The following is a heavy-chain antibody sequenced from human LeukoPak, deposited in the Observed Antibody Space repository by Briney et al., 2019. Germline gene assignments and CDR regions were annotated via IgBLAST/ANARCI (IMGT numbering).Heavy chain of an antibody. J-gene: IGHJ4*02. Sequence: SETLSLTCAVYGGSFSGYYWSWIRQPPGKGLEWIGEINHSGSTNYNPSLKSRVTISVDTSKNQFSLKLSSVTAADTAVYYCASTDILTGLQDYWGQGTLVTVSS. D-gene: IGHD3-9*01. V-gene: IGHV4-34*01. CDR1: GGSFSGYY. CDR3: ASTDILTGLQDY. CDR2: INHSGST.